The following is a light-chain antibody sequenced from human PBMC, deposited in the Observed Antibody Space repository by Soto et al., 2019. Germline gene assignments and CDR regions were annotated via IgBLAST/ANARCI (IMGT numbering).Light chain of an antibody. J-gene: IGKJ1*01. CDR3: QQSYSTPWT. V-gene: IGKV1-39*01. CDR1: QSIGRF. Sequence: DIQMSQSPSSLSASVGDRVTITCRPSQSIGRFLHWYQQKPGKAPNVLIYSASNLQSGVPARFSGSGSGAEFSLTISSLQPEDFATYYCQQSYSTPWTFGQGTNVEIK. CDR2: SAS.